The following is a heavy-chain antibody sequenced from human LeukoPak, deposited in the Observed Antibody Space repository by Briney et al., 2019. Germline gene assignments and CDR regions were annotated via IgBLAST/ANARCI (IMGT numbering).Heavy chain of an antibody. V-gene: IGHV4-59*12. CDR3: VRDSYGSGSFTDY. CDR2: IYYSGST. Sequence: SETLSLTCTVSGGSISSYYWSWIRQPPGKGLEWIGYIYYSGSTNYNPSLKSRVTISVDTSKNQFSLKLSSMTAADTAVYYCVRDSYGSGSFTDYWGQGTLVTVSS. CDR1: GGSISSYY. D-gene: IGHD3-10*01. J-gene: IGHJ4*02.